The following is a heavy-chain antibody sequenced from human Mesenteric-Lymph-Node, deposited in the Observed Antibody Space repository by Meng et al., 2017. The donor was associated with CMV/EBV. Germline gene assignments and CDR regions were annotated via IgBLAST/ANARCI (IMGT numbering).Heavy chain of an antibody. J-gene: IGHJ4*02. CDR1: GGSFSGYY. Sequence: VQLHQWGAGLLKPSENLSVTCAVYGGSFSGYYWNWIRQSPEKGLEWIGEINHSGSTTYNPSFTSRIIISVDTSTNQISLNMSSVTAADTAVYYCARGSSYDILTGYFDYWGQGALVTVS. D-gene: IGHD3-9*01. V-gene: IGHV4-34*01. CDR2: INHSGST. CDR3: ARGSSYDILTGYFDY.